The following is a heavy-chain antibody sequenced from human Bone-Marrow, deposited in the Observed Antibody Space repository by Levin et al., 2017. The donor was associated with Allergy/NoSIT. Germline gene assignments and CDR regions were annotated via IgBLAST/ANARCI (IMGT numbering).Heavy chain of an antibody. Sequence: GGSLRLSCAASGFTFSSYAMSWVRQAPGKGLEWVSAISGSGGSTYYADSVKGRFTISRDNSKNTLYLQMNSLRAEDTAVYYCAKVVGHTVTTFDYYYYMDVWGKGTTVTVSS. CDR3: AKVVGHTVTTFDYYYYMDV. D-gene: IGHD4-17*01. CDR1: GFTFSSYA. J-gene: IGHJ6*03. V-gene: IGHV3-23*01. CDR2: ISGSGGST.